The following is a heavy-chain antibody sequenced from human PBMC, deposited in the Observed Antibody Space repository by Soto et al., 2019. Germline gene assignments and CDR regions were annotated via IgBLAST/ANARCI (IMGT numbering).Heavy chain of an antibody. J-gene: IGHJ4*02. CDR2: MNPNSGGT. V-gene: IGHV1-2*02. D-gene: IGHD3-16*01. CDR3: ARVWVTQALFDY. Sequence: ASVKVSCKASGYTFTGYYMHWVRQAPGQGLEWMGWMNPNSGGTNYAQKFQGRVTMTRNTSISTAYMELSSLRAEDTAVYYCARVWVTQALFDYWGQGPLVTVSS. CDR1: GYTFTGYY.